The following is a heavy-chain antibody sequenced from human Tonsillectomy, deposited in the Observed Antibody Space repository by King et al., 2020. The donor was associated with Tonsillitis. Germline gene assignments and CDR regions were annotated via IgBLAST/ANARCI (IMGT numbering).Heavy chain of an antibody. CDR2: ISYNGTNK. Sequence: VQLVESGGGVVQPGRSLRLSCAASGFTFSNYALHWVRQAPGKGLEWVAIISYNGTNKYHADSVKGRFTISRDNSKNTLYLQMNSLRAEDTAVYYCARTWGNALLWFGELLDYWGQGTLVTVSS. D-gene: IGHD3-10*01. CDR1: GFTFSNYA. J-gene: IGHJ4*02. CDR3: ARTWGNALLWFGELLDY. V-gene: IGHV3-30-3*01.